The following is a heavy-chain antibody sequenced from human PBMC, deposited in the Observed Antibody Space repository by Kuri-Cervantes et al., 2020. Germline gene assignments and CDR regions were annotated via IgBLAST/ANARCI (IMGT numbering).Heavy chain of an antibody. D-gene: IGHD1-26*01. Sequence: GGSLRLSCAASGFTFDDYAMHWVRQAPGKGLEWVSGISWTSGSIGYADSVKGRFTISRDNAKNSLYLQMNSLRAEDTALYYCAKDLWGVGATTVEWGQGTLVTVSS. CDR3: AKDLWGVGATTVE. J-gene: IGHJ4*02. V-gene: IGHV3-9*01. CDR1: GFTFDDYA. CDR2: ISWTSGSI.